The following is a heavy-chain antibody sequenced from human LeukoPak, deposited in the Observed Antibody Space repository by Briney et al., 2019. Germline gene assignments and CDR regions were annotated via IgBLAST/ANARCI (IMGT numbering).Heavy chain of an antibody. Sequence: GESLKISSKGFGYNFSNYWIGWVRQMPGKGLEWMGIIHPGDSSTRYSPSLQGQVTILSDKSINTAYLQWSSLKASDTAMYYCARRQCSGGSCYYFDSWGQGTLVTVSS. CDR3: ARRQCSGGSCYYFDS. CDR2: IHPGDSST. J-gene: IGHJ4*02. V-gene: IGHV5-51*01. D-gene: IGHD2-15*01. CDR1: GYNFSNYW.